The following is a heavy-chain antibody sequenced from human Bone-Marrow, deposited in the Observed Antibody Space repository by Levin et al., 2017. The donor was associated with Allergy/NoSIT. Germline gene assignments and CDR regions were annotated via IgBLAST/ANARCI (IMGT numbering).Heavy chain of an antibody. V-gene: IGHV3-13*04. D-gene: IGHD2-2*01. CDR1: GFTFSSYD. CDR2: IGTAADS. Sequence: GGSLRLSCAASGFTFSSYDMHWVRQATGRGLEWVSAIGTAADSYYSGSVKGRFTVSRDNAKTSFYLPMNSLRAGDTAVYYCARVALPRYCTSTSCSDSGYYFDYWGQGTLVTVSS. J-gene: IGHJ4*02. CDR3: ARVALPRYCTSTSCSDSGYYFDY.